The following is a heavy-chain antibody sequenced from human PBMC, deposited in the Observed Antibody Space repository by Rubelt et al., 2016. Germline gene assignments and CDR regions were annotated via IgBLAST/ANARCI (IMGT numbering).Heavy chain of an antibody. Sequence: GGGYWSWIRQPPGKGLEWIGYISYSGNTKYNASLQSRVTMSVDTSKNQFSLKLSSVSAADTAVYYCARDGLEPDYWGQGTLVTVSS. J-gene: IGHJ4*02. V-gene: IGHV4-61*08. CDR2: ISYSGNT. CDR1: GGGY. D-gene: IGHD1-1*01. CDR3: ARDGLEPDY.